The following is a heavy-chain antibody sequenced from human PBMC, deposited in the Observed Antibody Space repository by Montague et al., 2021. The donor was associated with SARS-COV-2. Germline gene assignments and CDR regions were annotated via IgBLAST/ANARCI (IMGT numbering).Heavy chain of an antibody. V-gene: IGHV4-59*13. CDR1: GGSIRHYY. J-gene: IGHJ4*02. Sequence: SETLSLTCSLSGGSIRHYYWSWIRQPPGKGLEWIGYIYYTGVTSYTPSLRRRVAIPVDASKEQFSLRLSSVTAADTAMYFCVRGGSGYSFDSWGQGIQVTVSS. D-gene: IGHD3-22*01. CDR3: VRGGSGYSFDS. CDR2: IYYTGVT.